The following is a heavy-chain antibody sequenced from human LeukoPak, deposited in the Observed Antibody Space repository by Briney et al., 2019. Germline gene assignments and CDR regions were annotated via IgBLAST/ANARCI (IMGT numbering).Heavy chain of an antibody. Sequence: GGSLRLSCAASGFTFSSYAMSWVRQAPGKGLEWVSTISDSGGGTYYADSVKGRFTISRENSKNTLYLQMNSLRAEDTALYYCAKEGVYTCGATHYWGQGTLVTVSS. CDR2: ISDSGGGT. J-gene: IGHJ4*02. CDR3: AKEGVYTCGATHY. CDR1: GFTFSSYA. V-gene: IGHV3-23*01. D-gene: IGHD5-18*01.